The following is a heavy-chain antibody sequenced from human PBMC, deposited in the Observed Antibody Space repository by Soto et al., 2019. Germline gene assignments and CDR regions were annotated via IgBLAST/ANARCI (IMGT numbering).Heavy chain of an antibody. CDR1: GYTFTGYY. CDR3: ASNLGYYYDSSGYYSWYFDY. V-gene: IGHV1-2*02. J-gene: IGHJ4*02. Sequence: GASVKVSCKASGYTFTGYYMHWVRQAPGQGLEWMGWINPNSGGTNYAQKFQGRVTMTRDTSISTAYMELSRLRSDDTAVYYCASNLGYYYDSSGYYSWYFDYWGQGTLVTVSS. CDR2: INPNSGGT. D-gene: IGHD3-22*01.